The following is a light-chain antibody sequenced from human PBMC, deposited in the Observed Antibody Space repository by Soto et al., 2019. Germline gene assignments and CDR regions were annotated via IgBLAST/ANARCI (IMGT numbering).Light chain of an antibody. Sequence: QSALTQPRSVSGSPGQSVTISCTGTSSDVGGYNYVSWYQHHPGKAPKLMIYEVSKRPSGVPDRFSGSKSGNTASLTISGLQAEDEADYSCCSYAGSYVFGTGTKLTVL. J-gene: IGLJ1*01. CDR1: SSDVGGYNY. V-gene: IGLV2-11*01. CDR3: CSYAGSYV. CDR2: EVS.